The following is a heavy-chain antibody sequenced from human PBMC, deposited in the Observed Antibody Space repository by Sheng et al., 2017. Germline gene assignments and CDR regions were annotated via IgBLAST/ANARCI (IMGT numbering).Heavy chain of an antibody. J-gene: IGHJ6*03. V-gene: IGHV3-23*04. D-gene: IGHD1-26*01. CDR1: GFTFSSYA. CDR2: ISRSGDSA. Sequence: EVQLVESGGGLVQPGGSLRLSCAASGFTFSSYAMSWVRQAPGKGLECVSSISRSGDSAHYAGSVKGRFTISRDNSKNTLYLQMISLRAEDTALYYCAKDSGTPFETYYYYMDVWGQGTTVTVSS. CDR3: AKDSGTPFETYYYYMDV.